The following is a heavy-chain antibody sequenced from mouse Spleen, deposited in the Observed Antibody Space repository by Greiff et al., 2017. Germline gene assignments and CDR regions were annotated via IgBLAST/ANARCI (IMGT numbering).Heavy chain of an antibody. CDR1: GFTFSSYA. Sequence: EVHLVESGGGLVKPGGSLKLSCAASGFTFSSYAMSWVRQTPGKRLEWVASISSGGSYTCYPDSVKGRFTIARDNAKNTLYLHVRSLRSGDTAMYDCAISGNPNEDWFAYWGQGTLVTVSA. J-gene: IGHJ3*01. D-gene: IGHD1-3*01. CDR2: ISSGGSYT. CDR3: AISGNPNEDWFAY. V-gene: IGHV5-9-3*01.